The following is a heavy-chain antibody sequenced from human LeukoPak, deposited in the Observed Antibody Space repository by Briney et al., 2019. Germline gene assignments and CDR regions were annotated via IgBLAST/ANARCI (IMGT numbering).Heavy chain of an antibody. CDR3: ARGGGSGRGFDY. CDR1: GYTFTSYG. D-gene: IGHD1-26*01. CDR2: MNPNSGNT. Sequence: GPVKVSCKTSGYTFTSYGITWVRQATGQGLEWMGWMNPNSGNTGYAQKFQGRVTMTRNTSISTAYMELSSLRSEDTAVYYCARGGGSGRGFDYWGQGTLVTVSS. V-gene: IGHV1-8*02. J-gene: IGHJ4*02.